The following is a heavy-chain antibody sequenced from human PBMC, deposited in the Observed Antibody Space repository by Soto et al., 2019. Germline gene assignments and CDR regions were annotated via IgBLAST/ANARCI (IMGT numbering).Heavy chain of an antibody. CDR1: GGSISSGDYY. CDR3: ARVSYYYDSSGYYRADY. D-gene: IGHD3-22*01. V-gene: IGHV4-30-4*01. CDR2: IYYSGST. Sequence: SETLSLTCTVSGGSISSGDYYWSWIRQPPGKGLEWIGYIYYSGSTCYNPSLKSRVTISVDTSKNQFSLKLSSVTAADTAVYYCARVSYYYDSSGYYRADYWGQGTLVTVSS. J-gene: IGHJ4*02.